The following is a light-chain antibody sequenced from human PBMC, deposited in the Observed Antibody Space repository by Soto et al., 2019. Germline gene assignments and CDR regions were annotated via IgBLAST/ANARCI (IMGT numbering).Light chain of an antibody. V-gene: IGKV3-15*01. CDR2: GAY. Sequence: DIEMTQSPFTLSASPGESATLTCRASQCVNSELAWYQQKPGQAPTLLIYGAYIRAVGIPAWFSGSGSGAEFTLTIRSLQSEDFALYFCQQYNDCPRTFGQGTKVEIK. CDR1: QCVNSE. J-gene: IGKJ1*01. CDR3: QQYNDCPRT.